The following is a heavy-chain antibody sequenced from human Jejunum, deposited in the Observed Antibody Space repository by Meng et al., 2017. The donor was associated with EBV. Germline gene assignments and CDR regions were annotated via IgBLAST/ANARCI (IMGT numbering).Heavy chain of an antibody. CDR3: ATHYDSSGYLSYFDL. J-gene: IGHJ2*01. Sequence: EVQLLESGGGLVQPGGSLSLSGAASGFASSTFPMSWVRQAPGKGLEWVSAISVSGGTTYYSDYVKGRFTISRDNSKNTLYLQMNSLRAEDTAVYYCATHYDSSGYLSYFDLWGRGTLVNVSS. CDR2: ISVSGGTT. CDR1: GFASSTFP. V-gene: IGHV3-23*01. D-gene: IGHD3-22*01.